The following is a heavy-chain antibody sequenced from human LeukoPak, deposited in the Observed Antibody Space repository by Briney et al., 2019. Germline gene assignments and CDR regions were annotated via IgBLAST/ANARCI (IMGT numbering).Heavy chain of an antibody. Sequence: GGSLRLSCAASGFTFSSYAMHWVRQAPGKGLEYVSAISSNGGSTYYANSVKGRFTISRDNSKNTLYLQMNSLRAEDTAVYYCAMGDSSGWSPDAFDIWGQGTMVTVSS. CDR2: ISSNGGST. CDR1: GFTFSSYA. CDR3: AMGDSSGWSPDAFDI. J-gene: IGHJ3*02. V-gene: IGHV3-64*01. D-gene: IGHD6-19*01.